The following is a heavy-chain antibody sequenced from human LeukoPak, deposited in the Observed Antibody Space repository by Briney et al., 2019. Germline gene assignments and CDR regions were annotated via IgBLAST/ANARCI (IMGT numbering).Heavy chain of an antibody. CDR3: ARGGRAQLVPATDYFDY. J-gene: IGHJ4*02. D-gene: IGHD6-13*01. Sequence: PSETLSLTCTVSGGSISSYYRSWIRQPAGKGLEWIGRIYPSGSTNYNPSLKSRVTMSVDTSKNQFSLKLSSVTAADTAVYCCARGGRAQLVPATDYFDYWGQGTLVTVSS. CDR1: GGSISSYY. CDR2: IYPSGST. V-gene: IGHV4-4*07.